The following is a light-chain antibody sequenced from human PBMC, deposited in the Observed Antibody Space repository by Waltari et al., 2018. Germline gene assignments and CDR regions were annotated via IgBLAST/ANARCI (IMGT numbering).Light chain of an antibody. Sequence: DIQMTQSPSSLSASVGDRVTITCRASQRISSYLNWYQQKPGKDPKLWIYGASSLQSGVPTRFSGSGSGTDFTLSISSLQPEDFATYFCQQSFSSPWTFGQGTKVEIK. V-gene: IGKV1-39*01. CDR3: QQSFSSPWT. CDR2: GAS. J-gene: IGKJ1*01. CDR1: QRISSY.